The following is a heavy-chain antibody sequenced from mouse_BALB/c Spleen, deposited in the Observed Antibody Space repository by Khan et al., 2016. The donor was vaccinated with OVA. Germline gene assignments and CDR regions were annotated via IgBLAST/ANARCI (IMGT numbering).Heavy chain of an antibody. D-gene: IGHD2-14*01. CDR3: DRIFIGTTDYAMDY. Sequence: QVQLKESGPGLVQPSQSLSITCTVSGFSLTSYGVHWVRQSPGKGLEWLGVIWRGGSTDYNAAFISRLSISKDNSKSQVFFKMNSLQANDTAIYYCDRIFIGTTDYAMDYWGQGTSVTVAS. CDR2: IWRGGST. V-gene: IGHV2-2*02. CDR1: GFSLTSYG. J-gene: IGHJ4*01.